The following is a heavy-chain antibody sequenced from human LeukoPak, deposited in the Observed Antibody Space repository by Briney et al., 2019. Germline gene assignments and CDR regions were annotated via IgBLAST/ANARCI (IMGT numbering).Heavy chain of an antibody. V-gene: IGHV3-21*01. D-gene: IGHD3-3*01. J-gene: IGHJ4*02. CDR2: ISSSSSYI. CDR3: ARDSDVSYDFWSGYYGWYFDY. Sequence: GGSLRLSCAASGFTFSSYSMNWVRQAPGKGLEWVSSISSSSSYIHYADSVKGRFTISRDNAKNSLYLQMNSLRAEDTAVYYCARDSDVSYDFWSGYYGWYFDYWGQGTLVTVSS. CDR1: GFTFSSYS.